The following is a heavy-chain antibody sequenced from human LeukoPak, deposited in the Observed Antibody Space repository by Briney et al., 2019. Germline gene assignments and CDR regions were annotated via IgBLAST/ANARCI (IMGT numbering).Heavy chain of an antibody. J-gene: IGHJ6*03. Sequence: ASVNVSCKASVCTFTSYDINWVRQAPGQGLEWMGWMNPNSGNTGYAQKFQGRVTMTRNTSISTAYMELSSLRSEDTAVYYCARGPRGDSYYYYMDVWGKGTTVTVSS. CDR3: ARGPRGDSYYYYMDV. CDR1: VCTFTSYD. V-gene: IGHV1-8*01. CDR2: MNPNSGNT. D-gene: IGHD2-21*02.